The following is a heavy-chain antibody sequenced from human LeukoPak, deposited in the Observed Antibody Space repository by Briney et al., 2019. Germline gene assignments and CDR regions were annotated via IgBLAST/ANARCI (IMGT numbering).Heavy chain of an antibody. V-gene: IGHV3-53*01. J-gene: IGHJ4*02. CDR1: GITVSSNY. CDR2: IYSGGTT. D-gene: IGHD3-22*01. CDR3: ARDLYFETSGYYYSDY. Sequence: GGSLRLSCAASGITVSSNYMSWVRQAPGKGLEWVPVIYSGGTTYYADSVKGRFTISRDNSKNTLYLQMNSLRAEDTAVYYCARDLYFETSGYYYSDYWGQGTLVTVPS.